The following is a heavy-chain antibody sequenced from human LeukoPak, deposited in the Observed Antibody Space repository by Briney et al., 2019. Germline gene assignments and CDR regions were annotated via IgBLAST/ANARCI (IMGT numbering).Heavy chain of an antibody. Sequence: QPGGSLRLSCAASGFTFSSYAMSWVRQAPGKGLEWVSAISGSGGSTYYADSVKGRFTIPRDNSKNTLYLQMNSLRAEDTAVYYCAKRDCSSTSCYTADYWGQGTLVTVSS. D-gene: IGHD2-2*02. CDR3: AKRDCSSTSCYTADY. CDR1: GFTFSSYA. J-gene: IGHJ4*02. V-gene: IGHV3-23*01. CDR2: ISGSGGST.